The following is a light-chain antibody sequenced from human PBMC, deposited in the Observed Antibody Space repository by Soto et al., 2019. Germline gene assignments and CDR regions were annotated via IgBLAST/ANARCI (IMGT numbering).Light chain of an antibody. CDR1: QSVSSN. J-gene: IGKJ1*01. V-gene: IGKV3-15*01. CDR2: GAS. CDR3: QESNNRPQRM. Sequence: EVVMTQSPATLSVSPGERATLSCRASQSVSSNLAWYQQRPGQAPRLLIYGASTRATGIPARFSGSGSGTEFTLTFISPQSDDLAVYYRQESNNRPQRMIGEGTKVKIE.